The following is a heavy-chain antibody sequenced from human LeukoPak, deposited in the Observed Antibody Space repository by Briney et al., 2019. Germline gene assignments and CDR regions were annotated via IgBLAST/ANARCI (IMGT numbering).Heavy chain of an antibody. Sequence: PGGSLRLSCAASGFTFSDFWMSWVRQAPGKGLECVASTNEAGGDKYYVDSVKGRFTISRDNSKNSLSLQMNSLTAEDTAVYYCAIGPSGYYDLDYWGQGILVIVSS. CDR2: TNEAGGDK. CDR1: GFTFSDFW. D-gene: IGHD3-22*01. V-gene: IGHV3-7*03. J-gene: IGHJ4*02. CDR3: AIGPSGYYDLDY.